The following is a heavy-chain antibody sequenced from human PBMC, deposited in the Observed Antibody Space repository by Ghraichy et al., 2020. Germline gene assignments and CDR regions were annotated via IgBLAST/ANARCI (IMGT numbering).Heavy chain of an antibody. J-gene: IGHJ4*02. V-gene: IGHV4-39*01. D-gene: IGHD6-13*01. CDR2: IPYTGST. CDR3: ARRYATAGDY. CDR1: GGSLSSSSYY. Sequence: SQTLSLTCPVSGGSLSSSSYYWGWIRQPPGKGLEWIGSIPYTGSTYYNPSLKSRVTISVATSKNQFSLKLNSVTAADTAVYYCARRYATAGDYWGQGTLVTVSS.